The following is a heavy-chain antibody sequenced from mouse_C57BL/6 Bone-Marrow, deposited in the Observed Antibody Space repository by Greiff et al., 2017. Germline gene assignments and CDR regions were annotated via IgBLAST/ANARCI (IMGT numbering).Heavy chain of an antibody. Sequence: VKLQQSGAELARPGASVKLSCKASGYTFTSYGISWVKQRTGQGLEWIGEIYPRSGNTYYNEKFKGKATLTADKASSTAYMELRSLTSEDSAVYFCAREDYSYAMDYWGQGTSVTVSS. CDR2: IYPRSGNT. CDR1: GYTFTSYG. V-gene: IGHV1-81*01. CDR3: AREDYSYAMDY. J-gene: IGHJ4*01. D-gene: IGHD1-1*01.